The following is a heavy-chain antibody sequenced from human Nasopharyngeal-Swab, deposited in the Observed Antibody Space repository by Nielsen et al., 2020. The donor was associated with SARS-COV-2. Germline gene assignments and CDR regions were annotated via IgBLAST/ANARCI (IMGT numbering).Heavy chain of an antibody. D-gene: IGHD1-26*01. CDR3: ARGYSGSYYSPFDY. CDR2: ISYDGSNK. CDR1: GFTFSSYA. V-gene: IGHV3-30-3*01. Sequence: GESLKISCAASGFTFSSYAMHWVRPAPGKGLEWVAVISYDGSNKYYADSVKGRFTISRDNSKNTLYLQMNSLRAEDTAVYYCARGYSGSYYSPFDYWGQGTLVTVSS. J-gene: IGHJ4*02.